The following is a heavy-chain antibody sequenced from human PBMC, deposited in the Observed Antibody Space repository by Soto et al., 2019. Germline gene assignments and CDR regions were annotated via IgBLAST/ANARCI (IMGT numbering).Heavy chain of an antibody. Sequence: QVQLVQSGAEVKKPGASVKVSCKASGYTFTSYAMHWVRQAPGQRLEWMGWINAGNGNTKYSQKFQGRVTITRDTSASTSYMELRSLRSEDTAVYYCARYYDFWSGYYAGHYGMDVWGQGTTVTVSS. J-gene: IGHJ6*02. CDR2: INAGNGNT. CDR3: ARYYDFWSGYYAGHYGMDV. V-gene: IGHV1-3*01. D-gene: IGHD3-3*01. CDR1: GYTFTSYA.